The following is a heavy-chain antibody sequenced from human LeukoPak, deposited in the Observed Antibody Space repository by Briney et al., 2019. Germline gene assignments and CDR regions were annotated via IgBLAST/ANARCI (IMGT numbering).Heavy chain of an antibody. D-gene: IGHD2-2*01. CDR3: ARDLYQLLFRD. J-gene: IGHJ4*02. CDR1: GFTFSSYS. V-gene: IGHV3-21*01. Sequence: GGSLRLPCAASGFTFSSYSMNWVRQAPGKGLEWVSSISSSSSYIYYADSVKGRFTISRDNAKNSLYLQMNSLRAEDTAVYYCARDLYQLLFRDWGQGTLVTVSS. CDR2: ISSSSSYI.